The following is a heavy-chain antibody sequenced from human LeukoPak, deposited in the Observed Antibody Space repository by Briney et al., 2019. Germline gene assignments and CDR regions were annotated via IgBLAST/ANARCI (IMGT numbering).Heavy chain of an antibody. J-gene: IGHJ4*02. Sequence: SEALSLTCTVSGGSISGYYWSWIRQPPGKGLEWIGYIFSSGSTNYNPSLKSRVTISEDTSVNQFSLKLSSVTAADTAVYYCARHYYDRSDSYSFDYWGQGTLVTVSS. CDR2: IFSSGST. D-gene: IGHD3-22*01. V-gene: IGHV4-59*08. CDR1: GGSISGYY. CDR3: ARHYYDRSDSYSFDY.